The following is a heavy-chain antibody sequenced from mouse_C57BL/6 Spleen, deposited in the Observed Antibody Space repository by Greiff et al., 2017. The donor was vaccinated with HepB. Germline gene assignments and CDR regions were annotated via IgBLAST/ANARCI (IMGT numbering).Heavy chain of an antibody. CDR1: GFSLTSYG. J-gene: IGHJ4*01. V-gene: IGHV2-4*01. CDR2: IWSGGST. D-gene: IGHD1-1*01. Sequence: VQVVESGPGLVQPSQSLSITCTVSGFSLTSYGVHWVRQPPGKGLEWLGVIWSGGSTDYNAAFISRLSISKDNSKSQVFFKMNSLQADDTAIYYCAKNYDYYGSSYGAMDYWGQGTSVTVSS. CDR3: AKNYDYYGSSYGAMDY.